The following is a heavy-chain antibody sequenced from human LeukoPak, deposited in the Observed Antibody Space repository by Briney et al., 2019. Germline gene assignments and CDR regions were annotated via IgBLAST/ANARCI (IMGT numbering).Heavy chain of an antibody. CDR2: ITRSGSTI. CDR3: ARDPNMGNWLDP. D-gene: IGHD2/OR15-2a*01. J-gene: IGHJ5*02. V-gene: IGHV3-11*01. Sequence: GGSLRLSCAASGFTFSDYYMSWIRQAPGKGLEWVSSITRSGSTIYYADSVKGRFTISRDNAKKSLYLQMNSLRVEDTAVYYCARDPNMGNWLDPWGQGTLVTVSS. CDR1: GFTFSDYY.